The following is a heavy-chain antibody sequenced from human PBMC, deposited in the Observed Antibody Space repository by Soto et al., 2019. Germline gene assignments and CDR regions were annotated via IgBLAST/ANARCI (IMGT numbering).Heavy chain of an antibody. D-gene: IGHD2-8*02. Sequence: EVQLVESGGGLVQPGGSLRLSCAASGFTFSNDWMHWVXXXAXXXLVWVSRINMDGSSTNYADSVKGRFTISRDNAKNTLYLQMNSLRVDDTXIYFCARGPRGVYGNDYWGQGALVTVSS. J-gene: IGHJ4*02. CDR3: ARGPRGVYGNDY. CDR1: GFTFSNDW. V-gene: IGHV3-74*01. CDR2: INMDGSST.